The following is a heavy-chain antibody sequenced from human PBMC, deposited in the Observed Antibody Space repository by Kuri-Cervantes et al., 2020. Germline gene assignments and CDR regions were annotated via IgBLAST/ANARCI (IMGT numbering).Heavy chain of an antibody. CDR1: GYTFTSSG. Sequence: ASVKVSCKASGYTFTSSGITWVRQAPGQGLEWMAWINSYNGNTNYAQKVQGRVTMTTDTSTNTVYMELRSLRSDDTAVYYCAKRNSSSSSTARNYYYYYMDVWGKGTTVTVSS. CDR3: AKRNSSSSSTARNYYYYYMDV. V-gene: IGHV1-18*01. CDR2: INSYNGNT. D-gene: IGHD6-13*01. J-gene: IGHJ6*03.